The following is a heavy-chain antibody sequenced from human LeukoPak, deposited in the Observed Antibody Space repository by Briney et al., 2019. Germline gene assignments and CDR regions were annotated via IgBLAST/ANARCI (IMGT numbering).Heavy chain of an antibody. CDR3: ARGAPPQN. Sequence: SETLSLTCTVSGGSISSHYWSWIRQPPGKGLEWIGYIYYSGRTNYNPSLKSRVTISIDTSKKHFSLKLTSVTAADTAVYYCARGAPPQNWGQGTLVTVSS. J-gene: IGHJ4*02. CDR1: GGSISSHY. V-gene: IGHV4-59*11. CDR2: IYYSGRT.